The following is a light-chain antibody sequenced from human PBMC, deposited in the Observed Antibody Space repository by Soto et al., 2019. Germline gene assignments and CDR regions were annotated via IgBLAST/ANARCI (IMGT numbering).Light chain of an antibody. CDR2: AVT. CDR3: ASYTTSRTLV. V-gene: IGLV2-14*01. Sequence: QSVLTQPASVSESPGQSITISCTGTSSDIGGYNFVSWYHQHPGKAPKLLIYAVTNRPSGIPDRFSGSKSGNTASLTISGLQAEDGADYYCASYTTSRTLVFGGGTKLTFL. J-gene: IGLJ2*01. CDR1: SSDIGGYNF.